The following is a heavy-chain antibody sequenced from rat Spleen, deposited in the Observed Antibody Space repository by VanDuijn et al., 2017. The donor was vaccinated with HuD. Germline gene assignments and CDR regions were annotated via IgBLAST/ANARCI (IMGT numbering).Heavy chain of an antibody. CDR1: GFSLTTNG. CDR3: TRSITMMVIPG. J-gene: IGHJ2*01. D-gene: IGHD1-12*03. CDR2: MWSGGST. V-gene: IGHV2S63*01. Sequence: VHLKESGPGLVQSSQTLSLTCTVFGFSLTTNGVSWVRQPPGEGLEWMGVMWSGGSTAYNSALKSRLSISRDTSKSQVFLKMNSLQTEDTAIYYCTRSITMMVIPGWGQGVMVTVSS.